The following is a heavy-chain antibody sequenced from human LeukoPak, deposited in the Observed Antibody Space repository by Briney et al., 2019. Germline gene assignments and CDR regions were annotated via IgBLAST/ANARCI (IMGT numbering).Heavy chain of an antibody. CDR1: GFTFSSYS. Sequence: PGGSLRLSCAASGFTFSSYSMNWVRQAPGKGLEWVSYISSSSSTIYYADSVKGRFTISRDNAKNSLYLQMNSLRAEDTAVYYCATPTDLYYYDSSGYPIPNDAFDIWGQGTMVTVSS. CDR3: ATPTDLYYYDSSGYPIPNDAFDI. D-gene: IGHD3-22*01. J-gene: IGHJ3*02. CDR2: ISSSSSTI. V-gene: IGHV3-48*01.